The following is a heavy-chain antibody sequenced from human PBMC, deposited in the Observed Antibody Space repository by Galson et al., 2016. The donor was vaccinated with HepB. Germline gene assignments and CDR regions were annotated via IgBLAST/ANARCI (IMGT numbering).Heavy chain of an antibody. CDR3: ARRHEYCPPVGCSVDY. D-gene: IGHD2/OR15-2a*01. CDR2: ILFDGSNE. CDR1: GFTFSIYA. Sequence: SLRLSCAASGFTFSIYAMHWVRQAPGKGLEWVAVILFDGSNEFYAHSVKGRFTISRDNSNSMLFLQMSSLRADDTAVYYCARRHEYCPPVGCSVDYWGQGTLVSVSS. V-gene: IGHV3-30-3*01. J-gene: IGHJ4*02.